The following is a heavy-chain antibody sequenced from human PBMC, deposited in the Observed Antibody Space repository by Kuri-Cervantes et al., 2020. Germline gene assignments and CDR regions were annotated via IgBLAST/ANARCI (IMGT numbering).Heavy chain of an antibody. D-gene: IGHD2-21*02. CDR3: ARVEGGSVRLLPRH. V-gene: IGHV1-2*02. CDR2: INPSTGDT. Sequence: ASVKVSCKASGYSFTGYYLHWVRQAPGQGLEWMGCINPSTGDTDYSQQFQGRVTVTRDTFISTAYMELSSLRIDDTAVYFCARVEGGSVRLLPRHWGQGTLVTVSS. J-gene: IGHJ4*02. CDR1: GYSFTGYY.